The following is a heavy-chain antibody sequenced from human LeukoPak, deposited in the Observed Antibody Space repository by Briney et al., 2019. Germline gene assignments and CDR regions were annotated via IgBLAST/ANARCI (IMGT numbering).Heavy chain of an antibody. CDR3: AKDFGPEGGIAAAATPFDY. CDR2: ISWNSGSI. J-gene: IGHJ4*02. Sequence: PGMSLRLSCAASGFTFDDFDMHGVRQAPGKGLEWVSGISWNSGSIGYADAVKGRFTISRDNAKNSLYLQMNSLRAEDMALYYCAKDFGPEGGIAAAATPFDYWGQGTLVTVSS. CDR1: GFTFDDFD. D-gene: IGHD6-13*01. V-gene: IGHV3-9*03.